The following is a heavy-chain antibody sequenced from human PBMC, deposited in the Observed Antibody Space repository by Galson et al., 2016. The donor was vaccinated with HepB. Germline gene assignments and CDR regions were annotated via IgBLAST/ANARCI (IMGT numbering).Heavy chain of an antibody. Sequence: SVKVSCKASGYTFSNYGINWVRQAPGQGLEWMGWISAFNGNTDYAQNFQDRVTMTTDTSTSTANMELRSLRSDDTAVYYCARPTYGTIYYFDSWGQGNLVTVSS. CDR3: ARPTYGTIYYFDS. V-gene: IGHV1-18*01. J-gene: IGHJ4*02. CDR1: GYTFSNYG. D-gene: IGHD4-17*01. CDR2: ISAFNGNT.